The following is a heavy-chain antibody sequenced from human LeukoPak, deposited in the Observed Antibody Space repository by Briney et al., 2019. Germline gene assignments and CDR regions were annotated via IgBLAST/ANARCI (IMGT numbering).Heavy chain of an antibody. CDR1: GYTFTSYG. CDR2: ISVYNGNT. D-gene: IGHD3-10*01. Sequence: ASVKVSCKASGYTFTSYGISSVRQAPGQGLEWMGWISVYNGNTNYRQKHQGRVTMTTDTSTSTAYMDLRSLRSDDTAIYYCARDSPDGSGTYYNDSPDYWGQGTLVTVSS. CDR3: ARDSPDGSGTYYNDSPDY. V-gene: IGHV1-18*01. J-gene: IGHJ4*02.